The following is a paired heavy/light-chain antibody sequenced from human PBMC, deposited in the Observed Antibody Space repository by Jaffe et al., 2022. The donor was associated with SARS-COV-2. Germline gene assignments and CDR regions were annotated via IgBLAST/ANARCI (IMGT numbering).Light chain of an antibody. CDR1: NIGSKS. CDR2: DDS. J-gene: IGLJ3*02. Sequence: SYVLTQPPSVSVAPGQTARITCGGNNIGSKSVHWYQQKPGQAPVLVVYDDSDRPSGIPERFSGSNSGNTATLTISRVEAGDEADYYCQVWDSSSDQGVFGGGTKLTVL. V-gene: IGLV3-21*02. CDR3: QVWDSSSDQGV.
Heavy chain of an antibody. Sequence: QVQLVESGGGVVQPGRSLRLSCAASGFTFSSYGMHWVRQAPGKGLEWVAVISYDGSNKYYADSVKGRFTISRDNSKNTLYLQMNSLRAEDTAVYYCAKGSRPVVGATEGYYYGMDVWGQGTTVTVSS. D-gene: IGHD1-26*01. CDR1: GFTFSSYG. CDR3: AKGSRPVVGATEGYYYGMDV. J-gene: IGHJ6*02. V-gene: IGHV3-30*18. CDR2: ISYDGSNK.